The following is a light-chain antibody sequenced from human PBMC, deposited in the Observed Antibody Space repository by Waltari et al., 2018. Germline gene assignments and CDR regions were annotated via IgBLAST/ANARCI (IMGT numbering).Light chain of an antibody. CDR1: SSDIGRYNY. V-gene: IGLV2-14*03. Sequence: QSALTQPASVSGSPGQSITISCTGTSSDIGRYNYVSWFQQHPGKAPKLMIYDVRNRPAGVYNRCSGSKSDYTASLTISGLQAEDEAVYVCNSFTSSNTVIFGGGTKLTV. CDR2: DVR. J-gene: IGLJ2*01. CDR3: NSFTSSNTVI.